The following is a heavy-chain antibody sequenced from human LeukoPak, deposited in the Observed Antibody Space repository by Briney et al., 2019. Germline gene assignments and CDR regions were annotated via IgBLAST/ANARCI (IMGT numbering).Heavy chain of an antibody. CDR2: ISAYNGNT. Sequence: SVKVSCKATGYTFTSYGISWVRQAPGQGLEWMGWISAYNGNTNYAQKLQGRVTMTTDTSTSTAYMELRSLRSDDTAVYYCASFNSTRRAFDIWGQGTMVTVSS. D-gene: IGHD4-23*01. V-gene: IGHV1-18*01. J-gene: IGHJ3*02. CDR3: ASFNSTRRAFDI. CDR1: GYTFTSYG.